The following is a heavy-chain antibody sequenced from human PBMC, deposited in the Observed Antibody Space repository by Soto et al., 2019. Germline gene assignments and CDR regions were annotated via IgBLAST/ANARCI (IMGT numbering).Heavy chain of an antibody. V-gene: IGHV4-61*01. Sequence: SETLSLTCTVSGGSVSSGSYYWSWIRQPPGKGLEWIGYIYFRGTTNYNPSLKSRVTMSADTSKNQFSLKLNSVTAADTAVYYCARMNYYDTSGYPFDYWGRGVMVTVSS. CDR1: GGSVSSGSYY. CDR2: IYFRGTT. J-gene: IGHJ4*02. D-gene: IGHD3-22*01. CDR3: ARMNYYDTSGYPFDY.